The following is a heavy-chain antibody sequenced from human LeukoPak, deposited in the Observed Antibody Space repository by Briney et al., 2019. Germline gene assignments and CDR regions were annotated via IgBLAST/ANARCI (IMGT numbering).Heavy chain of an antibody. CDR1: GFTFSSYA. CDR2: ISGSGGST. CDR3: AKDHQGPGPTYYFDY. J-gene: IGHJ4*02. V-gene: IGHV3-23*01. D-gene: IGHD2-2*01. Sequence: PGGSLRLSCAASGFTFSSYAMSWVRQAPGKGLEWVSAISGSGGSTYYADSVKARFTFSRDNSKNTLYLQMNSLRAEDTAVYYCAKDHQGPGPTYYFDYRGQGTLVTVSS.